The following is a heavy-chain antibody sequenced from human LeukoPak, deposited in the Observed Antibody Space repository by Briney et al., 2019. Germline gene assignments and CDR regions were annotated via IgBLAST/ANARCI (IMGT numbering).Heavy chain of an antibody. CDR1: GGSISSYS. J-gene: IGHJ4*02. Sequence: PSETLSLTCTVSGGSISSYSWSWIRQPAGKGLEWIGRIYTSGSTSYNPSLKSRVTISVDKSKNQFSLILSSVTAADTAVYYCARDLGSYRHYFDYWGQGTLVTVSS. D-gene: IGHD1-26*01. CDR2: IYTSGST. CDR3: ARDLGSYRHYFDY. V-gene: IGHV4-4*07.